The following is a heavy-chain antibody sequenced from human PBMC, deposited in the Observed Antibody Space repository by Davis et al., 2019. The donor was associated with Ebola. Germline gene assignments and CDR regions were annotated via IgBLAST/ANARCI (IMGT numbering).Heavy chain of an antibody. J-gene: IGHJ4*02. D-gene: IGHD6-13*01. Sequence: GESLKISCAASGFTVSDSYLNWVRQAPGKGLEWVSSISSSSSYIYYADSVKGRFTISRDNAKNSLYLQMNSLTADDTAVYYCAKGGAVSSQSSGRGYFDSWGQGTLVTVSS. V-gene: IGHV3-21*04. CDR2: ISSSSSYI. CDR1: GFTVSDSY. CDR3: AKGGAVSSQSSGRGYFDS.